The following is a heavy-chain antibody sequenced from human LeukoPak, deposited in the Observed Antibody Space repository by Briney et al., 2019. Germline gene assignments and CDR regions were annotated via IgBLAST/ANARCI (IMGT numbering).Heavy chain of an antibody. CDR2: INHSGST. V-gene: IGHV4-34*01. D-gene: IGHD2-15*01. CDR3: ARLGYCSGGSCYRAPSYGMDV. J-gene: IGHJ6*02. CDR1: GGSFSGCY. Sequence: SETLSLTCAVYGGSFSGCYWSWIRQPPGKGLEWIGEINHSGSTNYNPSLKSRVTISVDTSKNQFSLKLSSVTAADTAVYYCARLGYCSGGSCYRAPSYGMDVWGQGTTVTVSS.